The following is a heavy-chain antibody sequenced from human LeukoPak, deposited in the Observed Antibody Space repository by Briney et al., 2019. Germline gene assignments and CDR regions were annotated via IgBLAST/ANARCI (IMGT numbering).Heavy chain of an antibody. CDR3: ARDYYDSSGREDAFDI. CDR1: GYTFTSYG. D-gene: IGHD3-22*01. J-gene: IGHJ3*02. CDR2: ISAYNGNT. Sequence: ASVKVSCKASGYTFTSYGISWVRQAPGQGLEWMGWISAYNGNTNYAQKLQGRVTMTTDTSTSTAYMELRSLRSDDTAVYYCARDYYDSSGREDAFDIGGQGTMVTVSS. V-gene: IGHV1-18*01.